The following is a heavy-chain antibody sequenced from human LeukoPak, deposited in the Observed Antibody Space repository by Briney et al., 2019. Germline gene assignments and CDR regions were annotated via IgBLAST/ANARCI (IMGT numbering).Heavy chain of an antibody. D-gene: IGHD4-11*01. V-gene: IGHV4-61*02. CDR3: ARITDYSDYYYYSMDV. Sequence: PSQTLSLTCTVSGGSISSGSYACSWIRQPAGKRLQWIGRIYTSGSTNYNPSLKSRVTISVDTSKNQFSLKLSSVTAADTAVYYCARITDYSDYYYYSMDVWGKGTTVTVSS. J-gene: IGHJ6*03. CDR2: IYTSGST. CDR1: GGSISSGSYA.